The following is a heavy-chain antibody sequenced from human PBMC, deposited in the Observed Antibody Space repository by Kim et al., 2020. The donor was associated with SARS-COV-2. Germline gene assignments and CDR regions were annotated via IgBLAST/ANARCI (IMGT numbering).Heavy chain of an antibody. V-gene: IGHV3-21*01. J-gene: IGHJ4*02. Sequence: GGSLRLSCAASGFTFSSYSMNWVRQAPGKGLEWVSSISSSSSYIYYADSVKGRFTISRDKAKNSLYLQMNSLRAEDTAVYYCARDPRGYCSGGSCYFDYWGQGTLVTVSS. CDR1: GFTFSSYS. CDR2: ISSSSSYI. CDR3: ARDPRGYCSGGSCYFDY. D-gene: IGHD2-15*01.